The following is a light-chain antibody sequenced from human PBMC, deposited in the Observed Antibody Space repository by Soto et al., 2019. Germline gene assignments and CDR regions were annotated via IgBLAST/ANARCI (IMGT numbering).Light chain of an antibody. CDR1: QGIGND. V-gene: IGKV1-17*01. J-gene: IGKJ1*01. Sequence: DIQMTQSPSSLSASVGDRVTITCRASQGIGNDLGWYQQKPGKAPKRLIYAASSLQGGVPSRFSGSGSGTEFTLTISSLQPDDFATYFCLQHNSYPRTFGQGTKVEIK. CDR3: LQHNSYPRT. CDR2: AAS.